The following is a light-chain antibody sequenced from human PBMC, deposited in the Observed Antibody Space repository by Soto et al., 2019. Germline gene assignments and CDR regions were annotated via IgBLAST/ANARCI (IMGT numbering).Light chain of an antibody. CDR3: HQYFRSPLT. CDR2: WAT. Sequence: DIVMTQSPDSLAVSLGERATINCKSNQSVFSNSKNGNHLIWYQQKPGQPPKLLIYWATTRESGVPDRFSGSESGTDFTLTVSGLQAEDVAIYYCHQYFRSPLTFGGGTKVDI. CDR1: QSVFSNSKNGNH. J-gene: IGKJ4*01. V-gene: IGKV4-1*01.